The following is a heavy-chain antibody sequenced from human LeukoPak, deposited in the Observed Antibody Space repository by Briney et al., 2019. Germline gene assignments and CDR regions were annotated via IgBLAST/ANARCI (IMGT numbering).Heavy chain of an antibody. D-gene: IGHD3-22*01. CDR3: ARYDSSGYNDAFDI. Sequence: GGSLRLSCAASGFTFSSYSMNWVRQAPGKGLEWVSSISSSSSYIYYADSVKGRFTISRDNAKNSLYLQMNSLRAEDTAVYYCARYDSSGYNDAFDIWGQGTMVTVSS. CDR2: ISSSSSYI. CDR1: GFTFSSYS. V-gene: IGHV3-21*01. J-gene: IGHJ3*02.